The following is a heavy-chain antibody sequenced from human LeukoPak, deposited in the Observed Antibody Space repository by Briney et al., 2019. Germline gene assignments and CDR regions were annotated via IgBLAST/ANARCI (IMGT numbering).Heavy chain of an antibody. J-gene: IGHJ3*02. V-gene: IGHV3-48*04. Sequence: GGSLRLSCAASGFTFSSYSMNWVRQAPGKGLEWVSYISSSGSTIYYADSVKGRFTVSRDNAKNSLYLQMNSLRAEDTAVYCCATSIAVAGTYAFDIWGQGTMVTVSS. CDR3: ATSIAVAGTYAFDI. CDR2: ISSSGSTI. D-gene: IGHD6-19*01. CDR1: GFTFSSYS.